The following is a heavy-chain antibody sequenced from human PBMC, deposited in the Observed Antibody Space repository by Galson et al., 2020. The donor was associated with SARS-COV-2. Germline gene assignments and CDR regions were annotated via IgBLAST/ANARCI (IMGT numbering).Heavy chain of an antibody. V-gene: IGHV1-24*01. CDR2: FDPEDGEP. CDR3: ATLGPTVADYFFDY. J-gene: IGHJ4*02. CDR1: GYGLSELS. D-gene: IGHD6-19*01. Sequence: ASVKVSCKVSGYGLSELSMHWVRLSRGKGFEWMGGFDPEDGEPVFAQKFQGRLTLTGDTSRDTAYMQLSNLRSEDTAVYYCATLGPTVADYFFDYWGQGTLLTVSS.